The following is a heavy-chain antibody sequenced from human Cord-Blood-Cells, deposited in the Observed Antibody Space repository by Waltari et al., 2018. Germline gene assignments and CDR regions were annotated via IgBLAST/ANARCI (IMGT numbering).Heavy chain of an antibody. CDR2: TRNKANSYTT. CDR1: GFTFSDHS. J-gene: IGHJ5*02. CDR3: AREPYYDFWSGYYNWFDP. V-gene: IGHV3-72*01. D-gene: IGHD3-3*01. Sequence: EVQLVESGGGLVQPGGSLRLSCAASGFTFSDHSMDWVGQAPGKGLEWVGRTRNKANSYTTEYAASVKGRFTISRDDSKNSLYLQMNSLKTEDTAVYYCAREPYYDFWSGYYNWFDPWGQGTLVTVSS.